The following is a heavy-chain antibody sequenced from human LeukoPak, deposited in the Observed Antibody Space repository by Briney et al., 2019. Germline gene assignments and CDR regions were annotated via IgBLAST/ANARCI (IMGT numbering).Heavy chain of an antibody. Sequence: GGSLRLSCAASGFTVSSNYMSWVRQAPGKGLEWVSVIYSGGSTYYADSVKGRFTISRDNSKNTLYLQMNSLRAEDTAVYYCARRGYYDVLTGSAYFFDCWGQGTLVTVSS. CDR3: ARRGYYDVLTGSAYFFDC. CDR2: IYSGGST. J-gene: IGHJ4*02. D-gene: IGHD3-9*01. V-gene: IGHV3-53*01. CDR1: GFTVSSNY.